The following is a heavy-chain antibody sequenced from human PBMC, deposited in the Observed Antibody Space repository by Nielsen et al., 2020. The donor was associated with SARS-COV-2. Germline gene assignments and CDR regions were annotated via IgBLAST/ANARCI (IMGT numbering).Heavy chain of an antibody. V-gene: IGHV4-39*07. CDR2: IYYSGST. Sequence: GSLRLSCTVSGGSISSSSYYWGRIRQPPGKGLEWIGSIYYSGSTNYNPSLKSRVTISVDTSKNQFSLKLSSVTAADTAVYYCARLVGATGWFDPWGQGTLVTVSS. CDR3: ARLVGATGWFDP. CDR1: GGSISSSSYY. J-gene: IGHJ5*02. D-gene: IGHD1-26*01.